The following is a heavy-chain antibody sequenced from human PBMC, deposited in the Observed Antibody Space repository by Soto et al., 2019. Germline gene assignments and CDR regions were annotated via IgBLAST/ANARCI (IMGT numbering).Heavy chain of an antibody. CDR3: ARGGGSSWGENWFDP. Sequence: GSGPTLVNPTQTLTLTCTFSGFSLSTSGMCVSWIRQPPGKALEWLALIDWDDDKYYSTSLKTRLTISKDTSKNQVVLTMTNMDPVDTATYYCARGGGSSWGENWFDPWGQGTLVTVSS. D-gene: IGHD6-13*01. J-gene: IGHJ5*02. CDR2: IDWDDDK. V-gene: IGHV2-70*01. CDR1: GFSLSTSGMC.